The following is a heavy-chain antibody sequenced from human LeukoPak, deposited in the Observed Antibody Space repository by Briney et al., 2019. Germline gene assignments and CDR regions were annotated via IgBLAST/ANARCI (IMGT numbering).Heavy chain of an antibody. D-gene: IGHD3-10*01. V-gene: IGHV3-23*01. CDR2: ISGSGDNT. J-gene: IGHJ2*01. CDR1: GFTFSNHA. Sequence: GGSLRLSCAASGFTFSNHAMTWVRQAPGKGLEWDSAISGSGDNTYHADSVKGRFTISRDNSENTLYLRMNSLRAEDTAVYYCARAAVFGYWYFDLWGRGTLVTVSS. CDR3: ARAAVFGYWYFDL.